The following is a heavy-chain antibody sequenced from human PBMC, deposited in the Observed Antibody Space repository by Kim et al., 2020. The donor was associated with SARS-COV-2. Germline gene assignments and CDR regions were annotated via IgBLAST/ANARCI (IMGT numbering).Heavy chain of an antibody. Sequence: SETLSLTCTVSGGSISSYYWSWIRQPPGKGLEWIGYIYYSGSTNYNPSLKSRVTISVDTSKNQFSLKLSSVTAADTAVYYCARAPGITIFGVVSAFDYWGQGTLVTVSS. V-gene: IGHV4-59*01. CDR1: GGSISSYY. CDR2: IYYSGST. CDR3: ARAPGITIFGVVSAFDY. J-gene: IGHJ4*02. D-gene: IGHD3-3*01.